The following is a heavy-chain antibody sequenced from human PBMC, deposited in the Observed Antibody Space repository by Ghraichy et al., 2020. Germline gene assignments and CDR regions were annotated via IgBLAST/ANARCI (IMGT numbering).Heavy chain of an antibody. V-gene: IGHV1-2*02. CDR1: GYTFTGYD. Sequence: ASVKVSCKTSGYTFTGYDLHWVRQAPGQGLEWMGKINPNTGDTNYAQNFQGRVTLTRDTSIATAYMERSSLGSDDTALYYCATNQMGLYTGLDYWGQGTPVLVSS. J-gene: IGHJ4*02. CDR3: ATNQMGLYTGLDY. CDR2: INPNTGDT. D-gene: IGHD3-16*01.